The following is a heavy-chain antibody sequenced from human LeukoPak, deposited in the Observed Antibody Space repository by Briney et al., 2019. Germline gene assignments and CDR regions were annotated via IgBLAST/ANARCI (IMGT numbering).Heavy chain of an antibody. CDR3: ARDRYSSSWYVFDP. Sequence: SVKVSCKASGYTFTSYGISWVRQAPGQGLEWMGGIIPIFGTANYAQKFQGRVTITADESTSTAYMELSSLRSEDTAVYYCARDRYSSSWYVFDPWGQGTLVTVSS. CDR1: GYTFTSYG. J-gene: IGHJ5*02. CDR2: IIPIFGTA. D-gene: IGHD6-13*01. V-gene: IGHV1-69*13.